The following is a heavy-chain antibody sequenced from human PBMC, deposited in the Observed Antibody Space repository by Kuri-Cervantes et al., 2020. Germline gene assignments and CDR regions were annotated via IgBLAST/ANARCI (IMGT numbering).Heavy chain of an antibody. CDR3: ATWRNNFDY. D-gene: IGHD1-14*01. J-gene: IGHJ4*02. CDR2: ISSSGSTI. Sequence: LSLTCAASGFTFSDYYMSWIRQAPGKGLEWVSYISSSGSTIYYADSVKGRFTISRDNSKNTLYLQMNSLRIEDTALYYCATWRNNFDYWGQGTLVTVSS. CDR1: GFTFSDYY. V-gene: IGHV3-11*01.